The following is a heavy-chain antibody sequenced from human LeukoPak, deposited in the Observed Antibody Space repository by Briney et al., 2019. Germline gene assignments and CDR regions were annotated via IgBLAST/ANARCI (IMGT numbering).Heavy chain of an antibody. CDR2: ISRSSSTI. Sequence: GGSLRLSCAASGFTFSDSNMNWVRQAPGKGLEWVSYISRSSSTIYYADSAKGRFTISRDSSKNTLYLQMNSLRAEDTAVYYCARDARDGYGGNPFDYWGQGTLVTVSS. D-gene: IGHD4-23*01. V-gene: IGHV3-48*01. J-gene: IGHJ4*02. CDR1: GFTFSDSN. CDR3: ARDARDGYGGNPFDY.